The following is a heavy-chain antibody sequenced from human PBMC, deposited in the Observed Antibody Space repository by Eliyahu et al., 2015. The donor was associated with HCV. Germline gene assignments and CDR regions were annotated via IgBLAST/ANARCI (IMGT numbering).Heavy chain of an antibody. D-gene: IGHD1-1*01. CDR3: ARLQRGPWHFDL. J-gene: IGHJ2*01. CDR1: GFXFTXYW. Sequence: EVQLVESGGGLVQPGGSLRLSCAASGFXFTXYWMSWVRQAPGKGLEWVANINQDGSEKYYVDSVKGRFTISRDNAKNSLYVQMNSLRAEDTAVYYCARLQRGPWHFDLWGRGTLVTVSS. CDR2: INQDGSEK. V-gene: IGHV3-7*01.